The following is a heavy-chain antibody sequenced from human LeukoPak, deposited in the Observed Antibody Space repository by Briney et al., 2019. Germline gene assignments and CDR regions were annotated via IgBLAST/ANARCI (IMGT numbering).Heavy chain of an antibody. CDR3: AKGGYYMDV. CDR1: GFTFSSYG. CDR2: IWYDGSNK. Sequence: GGSLRLSCAASGFTFSSYGMHWVRQAPGKGLEWVAVIWYDGSNKYYADSVKGRFTISRGNSKNTLYLQMNSLRAEDTAVYYCAKGGYYMDVWGKGTTVTVSS. J-gene: IGHJ6*03. V-gene: IGHV3-33*06.